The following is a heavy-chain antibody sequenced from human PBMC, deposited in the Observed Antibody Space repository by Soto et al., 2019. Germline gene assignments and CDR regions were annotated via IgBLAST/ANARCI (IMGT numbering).Heavy chain of an antibody. CDR2: IIPIFGTA. J-gene: IGHJ5*02. V-gene: IGHV1-69*06. D-gene: IGHD2-21*02. CDR3: AREANTARLKGWFDP. Sequence: SVKVSCKASGGTFSSYAISWVRQAPGQGLEWMGGIIPIFGTANYAQKFQGRVTITADKSTSTAYMELSSLRSEDTAVYYCAREANTARLKGWFDPWGQGTLVTVSS. CDR1: GGTFSSYA.